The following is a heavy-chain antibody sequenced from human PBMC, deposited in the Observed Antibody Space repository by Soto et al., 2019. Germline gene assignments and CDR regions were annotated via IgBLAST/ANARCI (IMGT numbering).Heavy chain of an antibody. D-gene: IGHD3-22*01. Sequence: QVQLVESGGGVVQPGRSLRVSCVASGFIFSNYAMHWVRQAPGKGLEWVAVVSYDGNKQFYAESVKGRFNISRDSSKTTLYLQMNYLREEHTAVYYCARDRVYYYDNSGYYNFDYWGQGTLVIVSS. CDR3: ARDRVYYYDNSGYYNFDY. V-gene: IGHV3-30-3*01. J-gene: IGHJ4*02. CDR1: GFIFSNYA. CDR2: VSYDGNKQ.